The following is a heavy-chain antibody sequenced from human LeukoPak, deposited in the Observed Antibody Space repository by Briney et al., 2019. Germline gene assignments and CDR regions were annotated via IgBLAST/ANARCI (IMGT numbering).Heavy chain of an antibody. J-gene: IGHJ4*02. CDR1: GGSISSYY. CDR2: IYYSGST. CDR3: ARGSQDDFWSGHYTLSY. D-gene: IGHD3-3*01. Sequence: SETLSLTCTVPGGSISSYYWSWIRQPSGKGLEWIGYIYYSGSTNYNPSLKSRVTISVDTSKNQFSLKLSSVTAADTAVYYCARGSQDDFWSGHYTLSYWGQGTLVTVSS. V-gene: IGHV4-59*01.